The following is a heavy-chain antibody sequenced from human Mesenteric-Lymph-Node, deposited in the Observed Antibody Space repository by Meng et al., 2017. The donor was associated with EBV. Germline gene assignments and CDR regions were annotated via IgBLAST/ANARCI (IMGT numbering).Heavy chain of an antibody. D-gene: IGHD4-17*01. J-gene: IGHJ4*02. V-gene: IGHV1-69-2*01. Sequence: DVPLVQSGAEVKKPGATVKISCQVSGYTFTDYYMHWVQQAPGKGLEWMGLVDPEDGKTIYAEKFQGRITITADTSTDTSYMELSSLRSEDTAVYYCATAYGDYFEGFDYWGQGTLVTVSS. CDR3: ATAYGDYFEGFDY. CDR2: VDPEDGKT. CDR1: GYTFTDYY.